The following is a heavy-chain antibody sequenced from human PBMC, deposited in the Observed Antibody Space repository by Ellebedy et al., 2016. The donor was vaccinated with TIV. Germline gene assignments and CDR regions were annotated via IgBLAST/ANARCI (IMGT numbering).Heavy chain of an antibody. J-gene: IGHJ4*02. CDR3: ARNPDDYFDY. Sequence: GGSLRLSCKGSGYSFTTYWIGWVRQMPGKGLEWMGIIYPGDSDTRYSPSFQGQVTISADKSISTAYLQWSSLKASGTAMYYCARNPDDYFDYWGQGTLVTVSS. V-gene: IGHV5-51*01. CDR1: GYSFTTYW. D-gene: IGHD1-14*01. CDR2: IYPGDSDT.